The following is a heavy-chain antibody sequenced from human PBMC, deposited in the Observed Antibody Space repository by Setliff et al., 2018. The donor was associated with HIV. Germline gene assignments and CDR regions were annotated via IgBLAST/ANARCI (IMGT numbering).Heavy chain of an antibody. V-gene: IGHV3-23*01. D-gene: IGHD5-18*01. CDR3: AALKGYSYGRGCFDP. CDR2: ISGSGGTT. CDR1: GFTFSTYP. Sequence: GSLRLSCAASGFTFSTYPMSWVRQAPGKGLEWVSVISGSGGTTYYADSVKGRFTISRDNSKNTVFLQMNSLRGEDTAVYYRAALKGYSYGRGCFDPWGQGTLVTVSS. J-gene: IGHJ5*02.